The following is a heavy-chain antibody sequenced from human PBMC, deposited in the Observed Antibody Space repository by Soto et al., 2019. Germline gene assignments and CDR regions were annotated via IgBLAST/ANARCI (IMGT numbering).Heavy chain of an antibody. CDR1: GGSISSYY. V-gene: IGHV4-59*01. CDR2: IYYSGST. J-gene: IGHJ6*02. Sequence: SETLSLTCTVSGGSISSYYWSWIRQPPGKGLEWIGYIYYSGSTNYNPSLKSRVTISVDTSKNQFSLKLSSVTAADTAVYYCARGDYDFWSGYYSSWGQGTTVTVSS. D-gene: IGHD3-3*01. CDR3: ARGDYDFWSGYYSS.